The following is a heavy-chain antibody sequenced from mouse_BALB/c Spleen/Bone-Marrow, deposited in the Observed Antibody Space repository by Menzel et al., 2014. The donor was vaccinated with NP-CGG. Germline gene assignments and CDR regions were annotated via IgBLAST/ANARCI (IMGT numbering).Heavy chain of an antibody. J-gene: IGHJ2*01. CDR2: ISSGSSTI. Sequence: EVQVVESGGGLVKPGGSLKLSCAASGFTFSSFGMHWVRQAPEKGLEWVAYISSGSSTIYYADTVKGRFTISRDNPKNALFLQMTSLRSEDTAMYYCARSSYGYDRQAYFFDYWGQGTTLTVSS. D-gene: IGHD2-2*01. CDR1: GFTFSSFG. V-gene: IGHV5-17*02. CDR3: ARSSYGYDRQAYFFDY.